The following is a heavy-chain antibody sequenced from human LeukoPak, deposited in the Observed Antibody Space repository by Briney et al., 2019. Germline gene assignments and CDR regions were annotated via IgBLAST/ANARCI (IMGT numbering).Heavy chain of an antibody. V-gene: IGHV5-51*01. CDR1: GDDLVTYW. J-gene: IGHJ5*02. CDR2: IYPADSDT. Sequence: ESLKISCKGSGDDLVTYWIAWVRQMPGKGLEWMGIIYPADSDTRYSPSFQGKVTISADKSISTAYPQWSSLKASDTGMYYCAIQYCGGDCYSWSRRCFDPWGQGTLVTVSS. D-gene: IGHD2-21*02. CDR3: AIQYCGGDCYSWSRRCFDP.